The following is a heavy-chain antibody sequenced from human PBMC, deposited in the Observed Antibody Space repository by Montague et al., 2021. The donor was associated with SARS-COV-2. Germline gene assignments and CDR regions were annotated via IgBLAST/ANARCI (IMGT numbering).Heavy chain of an antibody. V-gene: IGHV3-74*01. CDR2: INSDGSST. Sequence: SLRLSWAASGFTFSSYWMHWVRQAPGKGLVWVSRINSDGSSTSCADSVKGRFTISRDNAKNTLYLQMNSLRAEDTAVYYCARDRGTQYGDFPYDYWGQGTLVTVSS. J-gene: IGHJ4*02. CDR3: ARDRGTQYGDFPYDY. CDR1: GFTFSSYW. D-gene: IGHD4-17*01.